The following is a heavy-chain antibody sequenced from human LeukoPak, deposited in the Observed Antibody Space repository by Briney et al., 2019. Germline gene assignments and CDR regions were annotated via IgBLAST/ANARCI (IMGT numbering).Heavy chain of an antibody. Sequence: SVKVSCKASGGTFSSYAISWVRQAPGQGLEWMGGIIPIFGTANYAQKFQGRVTMTRNTSISTAYMELSSLRSEDTAVYYCARRRPYSIRDGGWFDPWGQGTLVTVSS. CDR2: IIPIFGTA. V-gene: IGHV1-69*05. CDR3: ARRRPYSIRDGGWFDP. CDR1: GGTFSSYA. D-gene: IGHD6-13*01. J-gene: IGHJ5*02.